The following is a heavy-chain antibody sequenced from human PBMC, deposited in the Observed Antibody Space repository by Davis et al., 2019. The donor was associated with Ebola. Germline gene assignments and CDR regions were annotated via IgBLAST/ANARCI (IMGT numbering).Heavy chain of an antibody. D-gene: IGHD6-19*01. J-gene: IGHJ6*02. CDR2: IRYDGAHK. CDR1: GFTFSSYG. Sequence: GESLKISCAASGFTFSSYGMHWVRQAPGKGLEWVAFIRYDGAHKYYADSVKGRFTVSRDNSRTTLNLQMNSLRAEDTAVYYCARDIGYSNGWPDYYYYGMDVWGQGTTVTVSS. V-gene: IGHV3-30*02. CDR3: ARDIGYSNGWPDYYYYGMDV.